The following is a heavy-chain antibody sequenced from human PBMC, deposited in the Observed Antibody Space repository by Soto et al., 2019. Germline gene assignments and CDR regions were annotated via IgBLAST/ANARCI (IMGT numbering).Heavy chain of an antibody. Sequence: ASVKVSRKASGGSLSTNPISWVRQAPGQGLEWMGGTGSGTGPGNHAQKFQGRLTVTADKSTSTVYMELTNLSSEDTAVYYCARRDSGGFYRFFDSWGQGTLVTVSS. CDR1: GGSLSTNP. CDR3: ARRDSGGFYRFFDS. CDR2: TGSGTGPG. V-gene: IGHV1-69*06. D-gene: IGHD2-15*01. J-gene: IGHJ4*02.